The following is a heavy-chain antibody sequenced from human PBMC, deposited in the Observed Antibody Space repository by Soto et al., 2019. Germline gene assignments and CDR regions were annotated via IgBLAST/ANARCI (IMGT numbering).Heavy chain of an antibody. CDR3: ATSLTVYDHD. CDR1: EFTFSGYW. CDR2: VTSDGSTT. Sequence: GGSLRLSCAASEFTFSGYWMHWVRQGPGKGLVWVSGVTSDGSTTIYADSVRGRFTISRDNAKNTLYLQMNSLRAEDTAVYYCATSLTVYDHDWGQGTLVTVSS. J-gene: IGHJ4*02. D-gene: IGHD5-12*01. V-gene: IGHV3-74*01.